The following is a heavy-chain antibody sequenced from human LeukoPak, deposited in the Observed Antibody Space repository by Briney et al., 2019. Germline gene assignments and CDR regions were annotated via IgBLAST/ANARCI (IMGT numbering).Heavy chain of an antibody. J-gene: IGHJ4*02. D-gene: IGHD1-26*01. CDR1: GFTFSSYA. CDR3: ARGSMVGATRYYFDY. V-gene: IGHV3-64*01. Sequence: GGSLRLSCAASGFTFSSYAMHWVRQAPGKGLEYVSAISSNGGSTYYANSVKGRFTISRDNSKNTLYLQMGSLRAEDMAVYYCARGSMVGATRYYFDYWGQGTLVTVSS. CDR2: ISSNGGST.